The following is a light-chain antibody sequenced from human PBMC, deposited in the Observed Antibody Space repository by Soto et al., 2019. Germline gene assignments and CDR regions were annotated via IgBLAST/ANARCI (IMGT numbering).Light chain of an antibody. CDR3: QQYNNWPLGT. J-gene: IGKJ1*01. V-gene: IGKV3-15*01. CDR1: QSVSSN. Sequence: EIVMTQSPATLSVSPGERATLSCRASQSVSSNLAWYQQKPGQAPRLLIYGASTRATGIPARFSGSGSGTEFTLTISSLQSEDFAVYYCQQYNNWPLGTFGQGTKVESK. CDR2: GAS.